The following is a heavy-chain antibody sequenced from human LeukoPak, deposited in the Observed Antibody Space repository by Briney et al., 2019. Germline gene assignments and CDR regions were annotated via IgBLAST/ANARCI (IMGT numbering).Heavy chain of an antibody. Sequence: GGSLRLPCAASGFTFSSYEMNWVRQAPGKGLEWVSYISSSGSTIYYADSVKGRFTISRDNSKNTLYPQMNSLRAEDTAVYYCARERRDDYGYYLPFDYWGQGPMAKVS. J-gene: IGHJ4*02. CDR3: ARERRDDYGYYLPFDY. CDR2: ISSSGSTI. V-gene: IGHV3-48*03. CDR1: GFTFSSYE. D-gene: IGHD4-17*01.